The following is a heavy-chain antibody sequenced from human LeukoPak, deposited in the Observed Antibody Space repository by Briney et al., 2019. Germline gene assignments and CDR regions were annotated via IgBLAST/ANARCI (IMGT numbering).Heavy chain of an antibody. D-gene: IGHD6-13*01. CDR3: ATEGGAAGPYYFDY. Sequence: ASVKVSCKASGYTFTGYYMHWVRQAPGQGLEWMGWINPNSGGTNYAQKFQGRVTMTEDTSTDTAYMELSSLRSEDTAVYYCATEGGAAGPYYFDYWGQGTLVTVSS. CDR2: INPNSGGT. CDR1: GYTFTGYY. J-gene: IGHJ4*02. V-gene: IGHV1-2*02.